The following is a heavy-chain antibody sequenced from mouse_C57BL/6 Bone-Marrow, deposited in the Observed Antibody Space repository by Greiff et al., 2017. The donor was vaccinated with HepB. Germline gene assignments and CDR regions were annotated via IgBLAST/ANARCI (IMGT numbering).Heavy chain of an antibody. D-gene: IGHD1-1*01. J-gene: IGHJ3*01. Sequence: EVKVEESGGGLVMPGGSLKLSCAASGFTFSSYAMSWVRQTPEKRLEWVATISDGGSYTYYPDNVKGRFTISRDNAKNNLYLQMSHLKSEDTAMYYWARAPYGSSEAWFAYWGQGTLVTVAA. CDR1: GFTFSSYA. CDR2: ISDGGSYT. V-gene: IGHV5-4*03. CDR3: ARAPYGSSEAWFAY.